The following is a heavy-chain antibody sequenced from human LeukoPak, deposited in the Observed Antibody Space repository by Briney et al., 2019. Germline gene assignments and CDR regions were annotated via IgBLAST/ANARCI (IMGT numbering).Heavy chain of an antibody. CDR3: AKGHYFDSTGYLYYFDY. CDR1: GFTFSNYA. CDR2: ISGTGAVP. J-gene: IGHJ4*02. Sequence: GGSLRLSCAASGFTFSNYAMGWVRQAPGKGLEWVSAISGTGAVPYYADSVKGRFTISRDNSMNTLFLQMNSLRAEDTAVYYCAKGHYFDSTGYLYYFDYWGQGTLVTVSS. V-gene: IGHV3-23*01. D-gene: IGHD3-22*01.